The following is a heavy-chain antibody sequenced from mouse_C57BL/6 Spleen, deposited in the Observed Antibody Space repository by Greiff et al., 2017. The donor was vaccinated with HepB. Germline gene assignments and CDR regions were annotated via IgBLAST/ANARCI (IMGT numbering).Heavy chain of an antibody. V-gene: IGHV1-82*01. CDR3: APQTAQAPSFAY. Sequence: QVQLQQSGPELVKPGASVKISCKASGYSFSSSWMNWVKQRPGKGLEWIGRIYPGDGDTNYNGKFKGKATLTADKSSSTAYMQLSSLTSEDSAVYFCAPQTAQAPSFAYWGQGTLVTVSA. CDR2: IYPGDGDT. D-gene: IGHD3-2*02. J-gene: IGHJ3*01. CDR1: GYSFSSSW.